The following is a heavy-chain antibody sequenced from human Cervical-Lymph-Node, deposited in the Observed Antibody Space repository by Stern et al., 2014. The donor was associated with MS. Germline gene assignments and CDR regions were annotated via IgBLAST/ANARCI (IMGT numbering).Heavy chain of an antibody. CDR1: GYTFTSYG. V-gene: IGHV1-18*01. J-gene: IGHJ4*02. Sequence: QLVQSGAEVKKPGASVKVSCRASGYTFTSYGISWVRQAPGQGLEWMGWISAYNGNTNYAQKLQGRVTMTTDTSTSTAYMELRSLRSDDTAVYYCARVLTVYSSSPMGYWGQGTLVTVSS. CDR3: ARVLTVYSSSPMGY. D-gene: IGHD6-6*01. CDR2: ISAYNGNT.